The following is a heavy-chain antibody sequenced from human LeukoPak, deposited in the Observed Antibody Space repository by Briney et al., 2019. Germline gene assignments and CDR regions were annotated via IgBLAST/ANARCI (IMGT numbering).Heavy chain of an antibody. D-gene: IGHD6-13*01. CDR2: INPNSGGT. CDR1: GYTFTGYY. V-gene: IGHV1-2*02. J-gene: IGHJ4*02. CDR3: ARGRGGGRWYFDGDY. Sequence: ASVKVSCKASGYTFTGYYMHWVRQAPGQGLEWMGWINPNSGGTNYAQKFQGRVTMTRDTSISTAYMELSRLRSDDTAVYYCARGRGGGRWYFDGDYWGQGTLVTVSS.